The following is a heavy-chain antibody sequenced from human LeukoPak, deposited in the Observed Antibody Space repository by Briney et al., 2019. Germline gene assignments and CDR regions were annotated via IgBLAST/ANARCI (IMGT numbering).Heavy chain of an antibody. J-gene: IGHJ4*02. Sequence: GGSLRLSCAASGFTFTTYGMHWVRQAPGKGLEWVAVIWFDGNNKFYADSVKGRFTVSRDNSKNTLYLHMNSLRGEDTAVYYCAKAARLGPSHFDYWGRGTLVTVSS. V-gene: IGHV3-33*06. CDR1: GFTFTTYG. CDR2: IWFDGNNK. D-gene: IGHD6-25*01. CDR3: AKAARLGPSHFDY.